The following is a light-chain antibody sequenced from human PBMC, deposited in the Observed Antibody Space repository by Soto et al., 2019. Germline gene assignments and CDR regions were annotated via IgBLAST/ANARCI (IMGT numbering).Light chain of an antibody. V-gene: IGKV3-20*01. Sequence: EIVLTQSPGTLSLSPGERATLSCRASQSVSSSYLAWYQQKPGQAPRPLIYGASSRAIGIPDRFSGSGSGRDFPPPISRLEPEDFAVYYCQQYGSSPGTFAQGPKVDIK. CDR1: QSVSSSY. CDR2: GAS. CDR3: QQYGSSPGT. J-gene: IGKJ1*01.